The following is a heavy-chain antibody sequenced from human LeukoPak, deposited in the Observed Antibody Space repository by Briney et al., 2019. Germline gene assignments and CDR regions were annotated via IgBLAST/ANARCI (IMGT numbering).Heavy chain of an antibody. J-gene: IGHJ4*03. CDR3: ARDCGGSTQKLVLFHP. CDR2: ISSNGGST. Sequence: GGSLRLSCAASGFTFSSYAMHWVRQAPGKGLEYFSAISSNGGSTYYANSVKGRFTISRDNSKNTLYLQMGSLRSEDMAVYYCARDCGGSTQKLVLFHPWGQGNLVTV. CDR1: GFTFSSYA. V-gene: IGHV3-64*01. D-gene: IGHD2-8*02.